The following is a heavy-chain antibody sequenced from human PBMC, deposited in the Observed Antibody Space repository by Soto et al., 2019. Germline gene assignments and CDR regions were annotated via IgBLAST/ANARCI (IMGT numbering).Heavy chain of an antibody. J-gene: IGHJ4*02. CDR3: AKTPIGPSDY. CDR2: INADGGGK. CDR1: GFTFSSYW. D-gene: IGHD3-16*02. V-gene: IGHV3-7*05. Sequence: EVQLVESGGGLVQPGGSLRHSCEASGFTFSSYWMNWVRQAPGKGLEWMANINADGGGKFYVDSVKGRFTISRDNAKNSLYLQMNSLRVEDTAVYYCAKTPIGPSDYWGQGTLVTVSS.